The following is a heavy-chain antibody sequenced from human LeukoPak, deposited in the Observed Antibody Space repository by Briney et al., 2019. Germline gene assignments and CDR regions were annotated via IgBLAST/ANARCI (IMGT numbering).Heavy chain of an antibody. CDR1: GGSISSSSHY. V-gene: IGHV4-39*07. J-gene: IGHJ4*02. CDR3: ARDSSIAARRPFDY. Sequence: SETLSLTCTVSGGSISSSSHYWGWIRQPPGKGLEWIGSISYSGSTYYNPSLESRVTILVDTSRNLFSLNLSSVTAADTAVYYCARDSSIAARRPFDYWGQGTLVTVSS. CDR2: ISYSGST. D-gene: IGHD6-6*01.